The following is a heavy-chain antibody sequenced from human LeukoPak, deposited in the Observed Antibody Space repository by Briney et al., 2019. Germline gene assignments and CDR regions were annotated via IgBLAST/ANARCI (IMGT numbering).Heavy chain of an antibody. D-gene: IGHD1-26*01. CDR2: IYYSGST. CDR3: ARGSGSFSGGFDY. Sequence: PSETLSLTCTVSGGSISSSGYYWSWIRQHPGKGLEWIGYIYYSGSTYYNPSLKSRVTISLDSSKNQFFLTLSSVTAADTAVYYCARGSGSFSGGFDYWGQGTLVTVSS. CDR1: GGSISSSGYY. V-gene: IGHV4-31*03. J-gene: IGHJ4*02.